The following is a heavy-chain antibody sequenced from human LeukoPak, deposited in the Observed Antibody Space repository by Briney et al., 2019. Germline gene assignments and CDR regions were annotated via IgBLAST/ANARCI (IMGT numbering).Heavy chain of an antibody. V-gene: IGHV3-30*04. D-gene: IGHD4-17*01. CDR1: GFTFSSYA. Sequence: GGSLRLSCAASGFTFSSYAMHWVRQAPGKGLEWVAVISYDGSNKYYADSVKGRFTISRDNSKNTLYLQMNSLRAEDTAVYYCARAALPWATTATTYGGFDYWGQGTLVTVSS. CDR3: ARAALPWATTATTYGGFDY. J-gene: IGHJ4*02. CDR2: ISYDGSNK.